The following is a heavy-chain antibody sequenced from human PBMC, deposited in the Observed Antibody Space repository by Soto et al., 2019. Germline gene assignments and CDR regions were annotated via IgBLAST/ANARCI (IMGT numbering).Heavy chain of an antibody. CDR3: VRVLDSSWYADL. Sequence: QVQLQESGPGLVKPSETLSLTCSVSGGSVSNASVYWTWIRQAPGTGLEYIGYIFYTGVTNYNPPLSSRVTISLDTSKNHFSLKLNSMTAADTAGYYCVRVLDSSWYADLWGRGTLVTVSS. D-gene: IGHD3-22*01. CDR1: GGSVSNASVY. CDR2: IFYTGVT. V-gene: IGHV4-61*03. J-gene: IGHJ2*01.